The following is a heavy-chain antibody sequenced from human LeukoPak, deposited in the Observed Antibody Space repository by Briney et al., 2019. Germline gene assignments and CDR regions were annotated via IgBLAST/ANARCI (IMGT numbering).Heavy chain of an antibody. J-gene: IGHJ4*02. V-gene: IGHV1-2*02. CDR1: GYTFTGYY. CDR3: ARDEAYRITGTTRYYFDY. D-gene: IGHD1-7*01. CDR2: INPNSGGT. Sequence: ASVKVSCKASGYTFTGYYMHWVRQAPGQGLEWMGWINPNSGGTNYAQKFQGRVTMTRDTSISTAYMELSRLRSDDTAVYYCARDEAYRITGTTRYYFDYWGQGTLVTVSS.